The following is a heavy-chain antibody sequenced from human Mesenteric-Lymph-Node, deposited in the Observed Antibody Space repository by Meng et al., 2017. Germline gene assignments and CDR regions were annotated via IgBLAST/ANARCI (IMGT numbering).Heavy chain of an antibody. Sequence: HLQESGPGLGKPSETLSPPCTISGGSITSTSSYWGWVRQPPGKGLEWIGSIYYRGSTNYNPSLKSRISMSVDMSKNQFSLKVNSVTAADTAIYYCVISSHNWGQGTLVTVSS. CDR3: VISSHN. D-gene: IGHD3-3*02. CDR1: GGSITSTSSY. CDR2: IYYRGST. J-gene: IGHJ4*02. V-gene: IGHV4-39*07.